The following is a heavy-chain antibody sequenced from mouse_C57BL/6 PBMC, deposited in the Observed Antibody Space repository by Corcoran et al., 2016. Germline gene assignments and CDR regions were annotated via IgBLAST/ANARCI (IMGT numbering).Heavy chain of an antibody. Sequence: QIQLVQSGPELKKPGETVKISCKASGYTFTTYGMSWVKQAPGKGLKWMGWINTYSGVPTYADDFKGRFAFSLETSASTAYLQINNLKNEDTATYFCVRGHYSNLAYWGQGTLVTVSA. J-gene: IGHJ3*01. V-gene: IGHV9-3*01. D-gene: IGHD2-5*01. CDR3: VRGHYSNLAY. CDR2: INTYSGVP. CDR1: GYTFTTYG.